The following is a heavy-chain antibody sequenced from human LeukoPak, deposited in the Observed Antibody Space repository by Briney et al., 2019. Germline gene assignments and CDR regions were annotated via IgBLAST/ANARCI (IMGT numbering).Heavy chain of an antibody. CDR2: IYYSGTT. CDR1: GGSISSYY. V-gene: IGHV4-59*01. CDR3: ARGVYIAAAQYGY. Sequence: ASETLSLTCTVSGGSISSYYWNWIRQPPGKGLEWIGYIYYSGTTNYNPSLKSRVTISVDTSKNQFSLKLSSVTAADTAVYYCARGVYIAAAQYGYWGQGTLVTVSS. D-gene: IGHD6-13*01. J-gene: IGHJ4*02.